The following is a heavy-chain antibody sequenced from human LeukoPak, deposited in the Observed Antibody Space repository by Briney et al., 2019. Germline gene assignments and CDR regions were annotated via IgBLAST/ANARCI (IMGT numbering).Heavy chain of an antibody. CDR3: ARDLGAHGGAWYYFDY. D-gene: IGHD3-16*01. CDR2: VYYSGST. Sequence: SETLSLTCTVSGCSISSYYWSWIRQPPGKGLEWIGYVYYSGSTNYNTSLNSRVTISVETSNNQFSLKLSSVAAADTAVYYCARDLGAHGGAWYYFDYWGQGTLVTVSS. V-gene: IGHV4-59*01. J-gene: IGHJ4*02. CDR1: GCSISSYY.